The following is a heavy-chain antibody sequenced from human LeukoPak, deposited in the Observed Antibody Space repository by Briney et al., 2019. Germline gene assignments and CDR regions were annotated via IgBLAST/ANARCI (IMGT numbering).Heavy chain of an antibody. CDR3: ARLRSSSFYYYYMDV. J-gene: IGHJ6*03. D-gene: IGHD6-6*01. V-gene: IGHV3-11*01. CDR1: GFTFSDYY. CDR2: ISSSGSTI. Sequence: GGSLRLSGAASGFTFSDYYMSWIREAPGKRLLWVSYISSSGSTIYYAVSVKGRFTISRDNAKNSLYLQMNSLRAEDTAVYYCARLRSSSFYYYYMDVWGKGTTVTVSS.